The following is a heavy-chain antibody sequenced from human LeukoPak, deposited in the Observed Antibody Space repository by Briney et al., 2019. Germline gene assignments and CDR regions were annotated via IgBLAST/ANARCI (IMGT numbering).Heavy chain of an antibody. CDR3: VRGHIYYHSSGSEY. D-gene: IGHD3-22*01. CDR2: INSSSSYK. Sequence: WGSLSLSSAASGFTFSSYSMNWVRQAPGQGLEWVSSINSSSSYKSYTDSVKGRFTSSRSNGTNSLYLQMNSLRAEDTAAYYSVRGHIYYHSSGSEYWGQGTLVTVSS. V-gene: IGHV3-21*01. CDR1: GFTFSSYS. J-gene: IGHJ4*02.